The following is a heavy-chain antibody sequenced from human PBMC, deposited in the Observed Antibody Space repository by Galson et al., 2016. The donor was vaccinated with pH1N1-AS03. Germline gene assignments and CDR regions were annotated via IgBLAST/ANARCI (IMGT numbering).Heavy chain of an antibody. J-gene: IGHJ4*02. CDR1: GFIFSNYA. CDR2: ITSRGST. V-gene: IGHV3-23*01. CDR3: GKDPIQYGDYVWYFDY. Sequence: SLILSCAASGFIFSNYAMSWVRQAPGRGLEWVSAITSRGSTYYEDSVKGRFTISTDNSKNTLYLQMNSLRAEDTAVFSCGKDPIQYGDYVWYFDYWGQGTLVTVSS. D-gene: IGHD4-17*01.